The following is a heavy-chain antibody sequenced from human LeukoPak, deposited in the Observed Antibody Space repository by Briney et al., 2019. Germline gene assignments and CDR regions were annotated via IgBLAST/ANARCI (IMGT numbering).Heavy chain of an antibody. CDR1: GGSISTGDYY. CDR3: AGDGLVVQMGYYYYYMDV. Sequence: SQTLSLTCTVSGGSISTGDYYWNWIRQPAGKELEWIGRIYTSGSTNYNPSLKSRVTISVDTSKNQFSLKLSSVTAADTAVYYCAGDGLVVQMGYYYYYMDVWGKGTTVTISS. J-gene: IGHJ6*03. V-gene: IGHV4-61*02. D-gene: IGHD3-22*01. CDR2: IYTSGST.